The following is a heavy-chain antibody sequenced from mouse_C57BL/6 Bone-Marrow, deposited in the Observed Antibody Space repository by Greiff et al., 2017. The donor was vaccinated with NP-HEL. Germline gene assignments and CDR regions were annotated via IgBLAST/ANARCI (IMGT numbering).Heavy chain of an antibody. D-gene: IGHD2-12*01. J-gene: IGHJ1*03. V-gene: IGHV14-4*01. CDR3: TSYDKGYFDV. Sequence: VQLQQSGAELVRPGASVKLSCTASGFNIKDDYMHWVKQRPEQGLEWIGWIDPENGDTEYASKFQGKATITADTSSNTAYLQLSSLTSEDTAVYYCTSYDKGYFDVWGTGTTVTVSS. CDR1: GFNIKDDY. CDR2: IDPENGDT.